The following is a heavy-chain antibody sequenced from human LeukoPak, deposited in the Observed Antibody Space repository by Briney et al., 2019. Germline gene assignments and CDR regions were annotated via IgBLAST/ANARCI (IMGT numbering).Heavy chain of an antibody. CDR2: IKEDGSQI. Sequence: GGSLRLSCAGTGFTFNNYWMNWVRQAPGKGLEWVANIKEDGSQIYYVDSVKGRSTISRDNAKNSVYLQMNSLRAEDTAVYYCAGSSGWLFDYWGQGTLVAVSS. J-gene: IGHJ4*02. D-gene: IGHD6-19*01. V-gene: IGHV3-7*01. CDR1: GFTFNNYW. CDR3: AGSSGWLFDY.